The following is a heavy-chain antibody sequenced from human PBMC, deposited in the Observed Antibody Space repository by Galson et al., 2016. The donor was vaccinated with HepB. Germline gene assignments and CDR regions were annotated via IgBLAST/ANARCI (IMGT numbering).Heavy chain of an antibody. V-gene: IGHV3-23*01. CDR1: GFTFSIYA. CDR2: ISGTGDNT. CDR3: AKGRVEGDGGKSGCGR. Sequence: SLRLSCAASGFTFSIYAMSWIRQAPGKGLEWVSSISGTGDNTYDAASVKGRFTISRDNSKNTLYLQMKSLRAEDTAIYYCAKGRVEGDGGKSGCGRWGQGALVTVSS. D-gene: IGHD4-23*01. J-gene: IGHJ1*01.